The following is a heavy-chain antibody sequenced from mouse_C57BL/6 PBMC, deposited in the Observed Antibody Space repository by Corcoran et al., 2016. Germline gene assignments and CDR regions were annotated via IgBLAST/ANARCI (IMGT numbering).Heavy chain of an antibody. Sequence: EVQLQQSGPELVKPGASVKISCKASGYTFTDYYMNWVKQSHGKSLEWIGDINPNNGGTSYNQKFKGKATLTVDKSSSTAYMELRSLTSEDSAVYYCAYYYGSLVWGTGTTVTVSS. D-gene: IGHD1-1*01. J-gene: IGHJ1*03. CDR2: INPNNGGT. CDR1: GYTFTDYY. CDR3: AYYYGSLV. V-gene: IGHV1-26*01.